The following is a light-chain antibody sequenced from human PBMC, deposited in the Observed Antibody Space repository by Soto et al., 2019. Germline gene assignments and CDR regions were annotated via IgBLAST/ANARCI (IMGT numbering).Light chain of an antibody. CDR1: SSYIGSKY. Sequence: QSVLTQPPSASGTPGQRVTISCSGSSSYIGSKYVYWYQQLPGTAPKLLIYRNDQRPSRISDRFSGSKSGTSASLAISGLRSEDEADYYCAAWDVSLSGYVFGTGTKVTV. CDR3: AAWDVSLSGYV. CDR2: RND. J-gene: IGLJ1*01. V-gene: IGLV1-47*01.